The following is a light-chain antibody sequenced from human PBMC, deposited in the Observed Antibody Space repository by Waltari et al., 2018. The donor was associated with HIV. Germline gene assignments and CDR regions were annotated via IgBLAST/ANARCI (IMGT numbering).Light chain of an antibody. Sequence: QSALTQPASVSGSPGQSITISCTGTSSDIGNDNLVYWYQQHPGKAPKLIIYEGIKWPSGVSNLISGSKSANTASLTISGLQAEDCAVYFCSSYGGSRNWLFGGGTKLTVL. CDR1: SSDIGNDNL. V-gene: IGLV2-23*01. CDR2: EGI. J-gene: IGLJ2*01. CDR3: SSYGGSRNWL.